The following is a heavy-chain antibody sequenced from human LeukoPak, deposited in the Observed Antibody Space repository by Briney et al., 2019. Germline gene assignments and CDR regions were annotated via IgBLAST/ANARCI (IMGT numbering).Heavy chain of an antibody. J-gene: IGHJ3*02. CDR3: ARDRYYDSSGYFDPDAFDI. D-gene: IGHD3-22*01. V-gene: IGHV3-53*01. CDR2: IYSGGST. Sequence: GGSLRLSCAASGFTVSSNYMSWVRQAPGKGLEWVSVIYSGGSTYYADSVKGRFTISRDNYKNTLYLQMNSLRAEDTAVYYCARDRYYDSSGYFDPDAFDIWGQGTMVTVSS. CDR1: GFTVSSNY.